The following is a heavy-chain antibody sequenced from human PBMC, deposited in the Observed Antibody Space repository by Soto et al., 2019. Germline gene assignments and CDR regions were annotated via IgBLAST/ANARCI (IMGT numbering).Heavy chain of an antibody. V-gene: IGHV3-7*03. D-gene: IGHD6-6*01. J-gene: IGHJ3*02. Sequence: GGSLRLSCAASGFTFSSYWMSWVRQAPGKGLEWVANIKQDGSEKYYVDSVKGRFTISRDNAKITLYLQMNSLRAEDTAVYSCARDPSDDFDIWGQGTMVTVSS. CDR2: IKQDGSEK. CDR1: GFTFSSYW. CDR3: ARDPSDDFDI.